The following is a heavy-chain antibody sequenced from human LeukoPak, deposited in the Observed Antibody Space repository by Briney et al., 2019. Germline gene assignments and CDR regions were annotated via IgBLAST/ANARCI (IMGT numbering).Heavy chain of an antibody. J-gene: IGHJ4*02. CDR2: IYHSGST. Sequence: SETLSLTCTVSGYSISSGYYWGWIRQPPGKGLEWIGSIYHSGSTYYNPSLKSRVTISVDTSKNQFSLKLSSVTAADTAVYYCARDVSSSWKGIDYWGQGTLVTVSS. D-gene: IGHD6-13*01. CDR3: ARDVSSSWKGIDY. CDR1: GYSISSGYY. V-gene: IGHV4-38-2*02.